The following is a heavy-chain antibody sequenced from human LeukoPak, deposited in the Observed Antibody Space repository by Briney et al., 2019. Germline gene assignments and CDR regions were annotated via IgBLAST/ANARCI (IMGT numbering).Heavy chain of an antibody. CDR1: GFTFSSYG. V-gene: IGHV3-7*01. CDR3: ARSGMASFDY. D-gene: IGHD6-13*01. J-gene: IGHJ4*02. Sequence: GVSLRLSCAASGFTFSSYGMSWVRQAPGKGLVWRANKNKDGIEKYYGDCVKGRFTISRDNAKNSSYLQMNSLRAEDTAVYYCARSGMASFDYWAQETLVTVP. CDR2: KNKDGIEK.